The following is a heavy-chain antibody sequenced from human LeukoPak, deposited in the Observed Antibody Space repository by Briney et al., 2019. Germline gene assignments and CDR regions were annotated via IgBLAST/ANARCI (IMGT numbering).Heavy chain of an antibody. D-gene: IGHD6-19*01. CDR1: GFTFSSYA. CDR2: ISGSGGST. CDR3: AIREMYSSGWCLGY. V-gene: IGHV3-23*01. Sequence: GGSLGLSCAASGFTFSSYAMSWVRQAPGKGLEWVSAISGSGGSTYYADSVKGRFTISRDNSKNTLYLQMNSLRAEDTALYYCAIREMYSSGWCLGYWGQGTLVTVSS. J-gene: IGHJ4*02.